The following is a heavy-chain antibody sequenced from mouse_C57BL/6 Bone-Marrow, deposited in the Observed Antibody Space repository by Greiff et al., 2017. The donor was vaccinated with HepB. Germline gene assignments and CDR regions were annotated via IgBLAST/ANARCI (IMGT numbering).Heavy chain of an antibody. D-gene: IGHD2-5*01. J-gene: IGHJ3*01. CDR3: ARVPFDYSNPFAY. CDR2: INPNNGGT. V-gene: IGHV1-22*01. CDR1: GYTFTDYN. Sequence: EVQLQQSGPELVKPGASVKMSCKASGYTFTDYNMHWVKQSHGKSLEWIGYINPNNGGTSYNQKFKGKATLTVNKSSSTAYMELRSLTSEDSAVYYCARVPFDYSNPFAYWGQGTLVTVSA.